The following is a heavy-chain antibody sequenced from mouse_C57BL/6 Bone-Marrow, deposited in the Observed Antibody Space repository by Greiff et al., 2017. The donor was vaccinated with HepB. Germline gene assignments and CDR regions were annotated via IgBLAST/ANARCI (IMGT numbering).Heavy chain of an antibody. Sequence: EVQLQQSGPELVKPGASVKIPCKASGYTFTDYNMDWVKQSHGQSLEWIGDINPNNGGTNYNQKFKGKATLTVDKSSSTAYMELRSLTSEDTAVYYCARRPLTTVGGYFDCWGQGTTLTVSS. CDR3: ARRPLTTVGGYFDC. J-gene: IGHJ2*01. D-gene: IGHD1-1*01. CDR1: GYTFTDYN. V-gene: IGHV1-18*01. CDR2: INPNNGGT.